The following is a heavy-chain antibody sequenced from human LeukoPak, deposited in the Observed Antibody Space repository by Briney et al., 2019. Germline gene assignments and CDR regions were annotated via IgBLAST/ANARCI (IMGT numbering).Heavy chain of an antibody. V-gene: IGHV3-48*04. J-gene: IGHJ4*02. Sequence: SGGSLRLSCAASGFTFSYYSLNWVRQAPGKGLEWVSYISSSSSTIYYAGSVKGRFTISRDNAKNSLYLQMNSLRVEDTAVFFCARSRGSYFDYWGQGTLVIVSS. D-gene: IGHD1-26*01. CDR1: GFTFSYYS. CDR3: ARSRGSYFDY. CDR2: ISSSSSTI.